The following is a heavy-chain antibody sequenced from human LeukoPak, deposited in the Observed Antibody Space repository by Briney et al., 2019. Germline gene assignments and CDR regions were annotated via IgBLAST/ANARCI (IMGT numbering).Heavy chain of an antibody. Sequence: PSETLSLTCTVSGVSISSGDYYWSWICQPPGKGLEWIGYIYYSGSTYYNPSLKSRVTISVDTSKNQFSLKLSSVTAADTAVYYCATSKPYYYYDSSGYFDYWGQGTLVTVSS. CDR2: IYYSGST. CDR1: GVSISSGDYY. V-gene: IGHV4-30-4*01. D-gene: IGHD3-22*01. J-gene: IGHJ4*02. CDR3: ATSKPYYYYDSSGYFDY.